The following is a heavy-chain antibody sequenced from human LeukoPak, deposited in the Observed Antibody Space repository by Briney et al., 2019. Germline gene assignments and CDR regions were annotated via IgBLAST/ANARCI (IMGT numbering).Heavy chain of an antibody. J-gene: IGHJ6*02. V-gene: IGHV3-66*01. Sequence: GGSLRLSCAASGFTVSSNYMSWVRQAPGKGLEWVSVIYSGGSTYYADSVKGRFTISRDNSKNTLYLQMNSLRAEDTAVYYCAREDVVVVAAEDYYYYGMDVWGQGTTVTVSS. CDR2: IYSGGST. CDR1: GFTVSSNY. CDR3: AREDVVVVAAEDYYYYGMDV. D-gene: IGHD2-15*01.